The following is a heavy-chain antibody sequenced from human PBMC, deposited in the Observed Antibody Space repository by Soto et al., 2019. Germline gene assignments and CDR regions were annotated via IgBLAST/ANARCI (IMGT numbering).Heavy chain of an antibody. Sequence: QITLKESGPTLVKPTQTLTLTCTFSGFSLRISEVGVGWIRQPPGKALEWLALIYWDDDKRYSPSLKSRLTITRDTAKNQVVLTITTMDPVDTATYYCAHSATVSEAFDIWGQGTMVTVSS. D-gene: IGHD2-15*01. J-gene: IGHJ3*02. CDR2: IYWDDDK. CDR3: AHSATVSEAFDI. CDR1: GFSLRISEVG. V-gene: IGHV2-5*02.